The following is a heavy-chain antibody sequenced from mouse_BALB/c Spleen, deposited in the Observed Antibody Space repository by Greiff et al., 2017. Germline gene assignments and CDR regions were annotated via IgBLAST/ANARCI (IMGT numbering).Heavy chain of an antibody. CDR3: ARHDHWYYFDY. CDR2: ISSGGGST. J-gene: IGHJ2*01. Sequence: EVQLVESGGGLVKPGGSLKLSCAASGFAFSSYDMSWVRQTPGKRLEWVAYISSGGGSTYYPDTVKGRFTISRDNAKNTLYLQMSSLKSEDTAMYYCARHDHWYYFDYWGQGTTLTVSS. CDR1: GFAFSSYD. V-gene: IGHV5-12-1*01. D-gene: IGHD4-1*01.